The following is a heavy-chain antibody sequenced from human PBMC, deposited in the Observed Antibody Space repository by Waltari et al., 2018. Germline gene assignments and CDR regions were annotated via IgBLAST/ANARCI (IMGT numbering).Heavy chain of an antibody. J-gene: IGHJ3*02. CDR2: IKQDGSEK. Sequence: EVQLVESGGGLVQPGGSLRLSCAASGFTFSSYWMSWVRQAPGKGLEWVANIKQDGSEKYYVDSVKGRFTISRDNAKNSLYLQMNSLRAEDTAVYYCARERFFTYYYDSSGQEAFDIWGQGTMVTVSS. D-gene: IGHD3-22*01. CDR1: GFTFSSYW. CDR3: ARERFFTYYYDSSGQEAFDI. V-gene: IGHV3-7*01.